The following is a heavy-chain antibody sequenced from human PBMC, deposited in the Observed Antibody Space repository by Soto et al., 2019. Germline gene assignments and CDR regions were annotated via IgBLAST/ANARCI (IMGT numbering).Heavy chain of an antibody. D-gene: IGHD6-13*01. CDR3: ARHGSSWTSDY. V-gene: IGHV4-59*08. Sequence: SETLSLTCTVSGGXIGSYYWSWIRQPPGKGLEWIGYMYDSGSTYHNPSLRSRVTISVDTSKNQFFLKLSSVTAADPAVYHCARHGSSWTSDYWGRGTLVTASS. CDR1: GGXIGSYY. J-gene: IGHJ4*02. CDR2: MYDSGST.